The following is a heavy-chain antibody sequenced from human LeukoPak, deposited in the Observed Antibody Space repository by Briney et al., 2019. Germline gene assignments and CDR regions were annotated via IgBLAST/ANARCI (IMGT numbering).Heavy chain of an antibody. D-gene: IGHD3-22*01. CDR2: ISGSGGTK. V-gene: IGHV3-23*01. J-gene: IGHJ4*02. CDR3: AKTNGYYSD. CDR1: GFTFSNYG. Sequence: GGSLRLSCAASGFTFSNYGMNWVRQAPGKGLEWVSGISGSGGTKYYADSVKGRFTISRDNSKNSLSLQVSSLRAEDTAVYYCAKTNGYYSDWGQGTLVTVSS.